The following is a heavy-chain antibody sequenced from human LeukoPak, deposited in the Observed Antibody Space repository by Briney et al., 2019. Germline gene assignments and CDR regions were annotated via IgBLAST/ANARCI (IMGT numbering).Heavy chain of an antibody. CDR3: AKDRGLLWFGEWKF. CDR1: GTTFSSYA. CDR2: ISGSGGST. D-gene: IGHD3-10*01. J-gene: IGHJ3*01. V-gene: IGHV3-23*01. Sequence: PGGSLRLSCAASGTTFSSYAMSWVRQAPGKGLEWVSVISGSGGSTYYADSVKGRFTISRDNSKNTLFLQMNSLRAEDTAVYYCAKDRGLLWFGEWKFWGQGTMVTVSS.